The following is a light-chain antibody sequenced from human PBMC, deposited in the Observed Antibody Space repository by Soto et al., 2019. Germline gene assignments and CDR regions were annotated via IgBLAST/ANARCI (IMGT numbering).Light chain of an antibody. V-gene: IGLV2-14*01. Sequence: QSVLTQPASVYGSPGQPITISCTGTSSDVGGYDYVSWYQQRPGKVPKLLIYEVTNRPSGVSDRFSGSKSGNTASLTISGLQAEDEADYYCTSYTSSTNPFVFGTGTKSPP. J-gene: IGLJ1*01. CDR3: TSYTSSTNPFV. CDR2: EVT. CDR1: SSDVGGYDY.